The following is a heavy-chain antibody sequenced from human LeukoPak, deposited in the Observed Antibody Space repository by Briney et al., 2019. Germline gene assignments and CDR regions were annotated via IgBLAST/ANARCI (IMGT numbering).Heavy chain of an antibody. J-gene: IGHJ4*02. CDR1: GFTVSSNY. CDR3: AKDYGGYSYYFDY. D-gene: IGHD5-12*01. Sequence: GGSLRLSCAASGFTVSSNYMSWVRQAPGKGLEWVSVIYSGGSTYYADSVKGRFTISRDNSKNTLYLQMNCLRAEDTAVYYCAKDYGGYSYYFDYWGQGTLVTVSS. V-gene: IGHV3-66*01. CDR2: IYSGGST.